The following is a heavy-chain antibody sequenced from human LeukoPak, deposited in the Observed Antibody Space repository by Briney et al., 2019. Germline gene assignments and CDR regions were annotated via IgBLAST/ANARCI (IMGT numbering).Heavy chain of an antibody. CDR3: ARGDYYFDY. J-gene: IGHJ4*02. CDR2: IYHSGST. D-gene: IGHD3-16*01. CDR1: GDSISSGGYS. Sequence: SETLSLTCAVSGDSISSGGYSWGWIRQPPGKGLEWIGYIYHSGSTYYNPSLKSRVTISVDRSKNQFSLKLSSVTAADTAVYYCARGDYYFDYWGQGTLVTVSS. V-gene: IGHV4-30-2*01.